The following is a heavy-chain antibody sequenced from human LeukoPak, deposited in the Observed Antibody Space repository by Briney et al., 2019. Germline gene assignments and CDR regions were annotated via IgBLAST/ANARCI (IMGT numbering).Heavy chain of an antibody. V-gene: IGHV1-69*02. CDR1: GGTFSSYT. J-gene: IGHJ5*02. D-gene: IGHD3-3*01. CDR2: IIPILGIA. CDR3: ARATRITILGVVFGWFDP. Sequence: ASVKVSCKASGGTFSSYTISWVRQAPGQGLEWMGRIIPILGIANYAQKFQGRVTITADKSTSTAYMELSSLRSEDTAVYYCARATRITILGVVFGWFDPWGQGTLVTVSS.